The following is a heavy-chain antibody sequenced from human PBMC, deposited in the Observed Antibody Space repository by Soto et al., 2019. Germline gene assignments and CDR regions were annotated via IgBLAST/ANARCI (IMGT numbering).Heavy chain of an antibody. Sequence: GGSLRLSCAASGFPFSSYSMSWVRQAPGKGLEWVSAISGSGGSTYYADSVKGRFTISRDNSKNTLYLQMNSLRAEDTAVYYCAKYSLSWFGPSYGMDVWGQGTTVTVSS. CDR3: AKYSLSWFGPSYGMDV. CDR1: GFPFSSYS. D-gene: IGHD3-10*01. V-gene: IGHV3-23*01. J-gene: IGHJ6*02. CDR2: ISGSGGST.